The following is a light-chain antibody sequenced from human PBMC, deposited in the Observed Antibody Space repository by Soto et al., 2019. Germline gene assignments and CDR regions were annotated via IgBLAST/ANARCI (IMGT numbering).Light chain of an antibody. Sequence: QSALTQPASVSGSPGQSITISCTGTRSDFGGYNYVSWYQQNPGKAPKLMIYDVSHRPSGVSNRFFGSKSGNTASLTISGLQAEDEADYYCFSYTSSRARVFGGGTQLTVL. CDR3: FSYTSSRARV. V-gene: IGLV2-14*01. J-gene: IGLJ3*02. CDR1: RSDFGGYNY. CDR2: DVS.